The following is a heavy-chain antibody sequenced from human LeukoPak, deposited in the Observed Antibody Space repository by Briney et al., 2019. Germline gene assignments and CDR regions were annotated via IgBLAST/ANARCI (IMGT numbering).Heavy chain of an antibody. CDR2: ISWNSGSI. CDR3: AKEVGTFDY. CDR1: GFSLSRYA. J-gene: IGHJ4*02. D-gene: IGHD4-23*01. V-gene: IGHV3-9*01. Sequence: GGSLRLSCAVSGFSLSRYAMSWVRKAPGKGLEWVSGISWNSGSIGYADSVKGRFTISRDNAKNSLYLQMNSLRVEDTALYYCAKEVGTFDYWGQGTLVTVSS.